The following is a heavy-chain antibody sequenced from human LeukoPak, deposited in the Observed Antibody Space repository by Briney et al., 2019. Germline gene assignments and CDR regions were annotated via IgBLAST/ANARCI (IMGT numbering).Heavy chain of an antibody. Sequence: GGSLRLSCAASGFTFSSYGMHWVRQDPGKGLEGVAFIRYDGSNKYYADSVKGRFTISRDNSKNTLYLQMNRLRAEDTAVYYCAKDAPTGRDFDYWGQGSLVTVSS. D-gene: IGHD1-26*01. CDR3: AKDAPTGRDFDY. V-gene: IGHV3-30*02. CDR1: GFTFSSYG. J-gene: IGHJ4*02. CDR2: IRYDGSNK.